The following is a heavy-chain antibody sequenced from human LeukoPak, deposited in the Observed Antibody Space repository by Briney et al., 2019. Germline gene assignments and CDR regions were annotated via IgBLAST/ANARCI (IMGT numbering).Heavy chain of an antibody. CDR3: ARDREVVPAAFDY. CDR2: IIPILGIA. Sequence: SVKVSCKASGGTFSSYAISWVRQAPGQGLEWMGRIIPILGIANYAQKFQGRVTITADKSTGTAYMELSSLRAEDTAVYYCARDREVVPAAFDYWGQGTLVTVSS. D-gene: IGHD2-2*01. CDR1: GGTFSSYA. V-gene: IGHV1-69*04. J-gene: IGHJ4*02.